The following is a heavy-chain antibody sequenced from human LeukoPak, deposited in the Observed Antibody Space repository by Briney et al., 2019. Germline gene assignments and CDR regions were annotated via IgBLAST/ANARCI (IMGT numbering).Heavy chain of an antibody. Sequence: QSGGSLRLSCAASGFTFSSYGMHWVRQAPGKELEWVAVIWYDGSNKYYADSVKGRFTISRDNSKNTLYLQMNSLRAEDTAVYYCAREQTPSYDYVWGSYRSALDYWGQGTLVTVSS. CDR2: IWYDGSNK. D-gene: IGHD3-16*02. CDR3: AREQTPSYDYVWGSYRSALDY. J-gene: IGHJ4*02. V-gene: IGHV3-33*01. CDR1: GFTFSSYG.